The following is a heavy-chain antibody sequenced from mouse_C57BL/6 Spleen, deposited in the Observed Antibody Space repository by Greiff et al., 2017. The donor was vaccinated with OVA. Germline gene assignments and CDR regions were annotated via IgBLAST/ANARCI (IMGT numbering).Heavy chain of an antibody. CDR2: IRNKANNHAT. V-gene: IGHV6-6*01. Sequence: EVKVEESGGGLVQPGGSMKLSCAASGFTFSDAWMDWVRQSPEKGLEWVAEIRNKANNHATYYAESVKGRFTISRDDSKSSVYLQMNSLRAEDTGMYYCTSSLYDYYAMDDWGQGTSGTVSS. CDR3: TSSLYDYYAMDD. D-gene: IGHD2-12*01. J-gene: IGHJ4*01. CDR1: GFTFSDAW.